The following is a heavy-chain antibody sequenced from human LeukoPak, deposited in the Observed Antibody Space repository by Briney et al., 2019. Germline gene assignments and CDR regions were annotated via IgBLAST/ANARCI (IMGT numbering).Heavy chain of an antibody. CDR1: GYSFTSYW. D-gene: IGHD7-27*01. V-gene: IGHV5-51*01. Sequence: GESLEISCQGSGYSFTSYWIGWVRPMPGKGLEWMGIIYPGDSDTRYSPSFQGQVTISADKSISTAYLQWSSLKASDTAMYCCAGTLTGAPYWYFDLWGRGTLVTVSS. CDR3: AGTLTGAPYWYFDL. J-gene: IGHJ2*01. CDR2: IYPGDSDT.